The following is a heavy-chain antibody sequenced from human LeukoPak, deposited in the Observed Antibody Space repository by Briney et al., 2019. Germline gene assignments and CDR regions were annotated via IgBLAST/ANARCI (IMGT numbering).Heavy chain of an antibody. D-gene: IGHD3-10*01. CDR1: GFTFSTYD. Sequence: PGRSLRLSCAASGFTFSTYDMHWVRQAPGKGLEWVAVIWNDGSNKYYADSVKGRFTISRDNSKNTLYLQMNSLRAEDTAVYSCARASGPFDYWGQGTLVTISS. J-gene: IGHJ4*02. CDR2: IWNDGSNK. CDR3: ARASGPFDY. V-gene: IGHV3-33*01.